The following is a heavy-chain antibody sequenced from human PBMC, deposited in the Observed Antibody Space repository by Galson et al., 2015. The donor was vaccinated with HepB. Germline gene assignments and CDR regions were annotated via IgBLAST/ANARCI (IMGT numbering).Heavy chain of an antibody. Sequence: SLRLSCAASGFTLSSYAMHWVRQAPGKGLEWVAVISYDGSNKYYADSVKGRLTISRDNAKNSLYLQMNSLRAEDTAVYYCARFSRGGWSNYYYYGMDVWGQGTTVTVSS. V-gene: IGHV3-30*04. CDR2: ISYDGSNK. CDR1: GFTLSSYA. J-gene: IGHJ6*02. CDR3: ARFSRGGWSNYYYYGMDV. D-gene: IGHD6-19*01.